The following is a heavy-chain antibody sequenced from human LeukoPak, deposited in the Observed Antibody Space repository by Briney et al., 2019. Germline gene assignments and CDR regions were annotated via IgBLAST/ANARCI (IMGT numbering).Heavy chain of an antibody. J-gene: IGHJ5*02. V-gene: IGHV3-11*05. CDR1: GFTFSDYY. CDR2: ISSSSSYT. CDR3: ARVWIQLHRFDP. Sequence: GGSLRLSCAASGFTFSDYYMSWIRQAPGKGREWVSYISSSSSYTNYADSVKGRFTISRDNAKNSLYLQMNSLRAEDTAVYYCARVWIQLHRFDPWGQGTLVTVSS. D-gene: IGHD5-18*01.